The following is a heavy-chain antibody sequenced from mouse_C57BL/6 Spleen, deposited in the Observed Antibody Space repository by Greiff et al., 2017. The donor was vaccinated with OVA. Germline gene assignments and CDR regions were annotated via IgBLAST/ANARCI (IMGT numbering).Heavy chain of an antibody. V-gene: IGHV3-6*01. CDR1: GYSITSGYY. D-gene: IGHD1-1*01. CDR3: ARYYYGSSSYFDY. Sequence: EVKLEESGPGLVKPSQSLSLTCSVTGYSITSGYYWNWIRQFPGNKLEWMGYISYDGSNNYNPSLKNRISITRDTSKNQFFLKLNSVTTEDTATYYCARYYYGSSSYFDYWGQGTTLTVSS. CDR2: ISYDGSN. J-gene: IGHJ2*01.